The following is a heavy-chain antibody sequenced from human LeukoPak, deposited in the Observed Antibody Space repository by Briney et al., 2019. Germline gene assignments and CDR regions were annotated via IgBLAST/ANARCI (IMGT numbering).Heavy chain of an antibody. V-gene: IGHV3-30*18. CDR1: GFTFSAYG. CDR3: AKDTASAAGNPLYYGLDV. Sequence: PGGSLRLSCAASGFTFSAYGMHWVRQAPGKGLERVAVISYDGNKIYYEDSVKGRFTISRDNSKNTLYLQVKSLRPEDTAVYYCAKDTASAAGNPLYYGLDVWGQGTTVTVSS. J-gene: IGHJ6*02. D-gene: IGHD6-25*01. CDR2: ISYDGNKI.